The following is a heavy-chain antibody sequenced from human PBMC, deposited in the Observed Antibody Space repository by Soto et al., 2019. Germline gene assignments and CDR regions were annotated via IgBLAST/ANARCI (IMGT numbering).Heavy chain of an antibody. CDR1: GGSISSYY. J-gene: IGHJ6*02. CDR3: ATRTYSSSWYEDYYYSYGMDV. D-gene: IGHD6-13*01. CDR2: IYYSGST. Sequence: QVQLQESGPGLVKPSETLSLTCTVSGGSISSYYWSWIRQPPGKGLEWIGYIYYSGSTNYNPSLKSRVTTSVDTSKTQCSLKLSSVTAADTAVYYCATRTYSSSWYEDYYYSYGMDVWGQGTTVTVSS. V-gene: IGHV4-59*01.